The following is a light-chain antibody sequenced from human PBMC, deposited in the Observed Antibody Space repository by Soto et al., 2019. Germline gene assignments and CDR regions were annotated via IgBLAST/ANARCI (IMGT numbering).Light chain of an antibody. J-gene: IGKJ1*01. CDR1: QGIRND. V-gene: IGKV1-6*01. CDR2: AAS. CDR3: LQDYNYPWT. Sequence: AIQMTQSPSAVSASVGDRVTITCRASQGIRNDLGWYQQKPGKAPKLLIYAASSLQSGVPSRFSGSGSGTDFTLTISSLQPEDFATYYCLQDYNYPWTFGQGTKVDI.